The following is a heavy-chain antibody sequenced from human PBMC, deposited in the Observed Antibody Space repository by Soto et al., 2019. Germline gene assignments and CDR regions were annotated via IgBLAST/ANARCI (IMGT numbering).Heavy chain of an antibody. CDR3: ARDRDIVATTDFDF. CDR2: ISSSSSYI. D-gene: IGHD5-12*01. J-gene: IGHJ4*02. V-gene: IGHV3-21*06. Sequence: EVQLVESGGGLVKPGGSLRLSCAASGFTFSSYSMNWVRQAPGKGLEWVSYISSSSSYIYYADSVKGRFTISRDNAKNSLYLQMNSLIAEDKAVYYCARDRDIVATTDFDFWGQGTLVTVSS. CDR1: GFTFSSYS.